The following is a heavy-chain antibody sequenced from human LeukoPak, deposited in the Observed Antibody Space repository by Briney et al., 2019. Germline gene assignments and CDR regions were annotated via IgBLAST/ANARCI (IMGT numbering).Heavy chain of an antibody. CDR2: INHSGST. J-gene: IGHJ4*02. CDR3: ARGAQTYYDKAPVDY. CDR1: GGSISSYY. D-gene: IGHD3-22*01. Sequence: SETLSLTCTVSGGSISSYYWSWIRQPPGKGLEWIGKINHSGSTNYNPSLKSRVTISVDTSKSQFSLKLNSMTAADTAVYYCARGAQTYYDKAPVDYWGQGTLVTVSS. V-gene: IGHV4-34*01.